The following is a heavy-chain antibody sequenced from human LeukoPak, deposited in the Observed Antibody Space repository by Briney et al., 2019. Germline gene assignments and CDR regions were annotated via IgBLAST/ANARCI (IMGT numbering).Heavy chain of an antibody. CDR3: ARGAGYCSSTSCYGSYYYMDV. D-gene: IGHD2-2*01. Sequence: ASVTVSFKASGYTFTSYDINWVRQATGQGLEWMGWMNPNSGNTGYAQKFQGRVTMTRNTSISTAYMELSSLRSEDTAVYYCARGAGYCSSTSCYGSYYYMDVWGKGTTVTVSS. CDR2: MNPNSGNT. V-gene: IGHV1-8*01. J-gene: IGHJ6*03. CDR1: GYTFTSYD.